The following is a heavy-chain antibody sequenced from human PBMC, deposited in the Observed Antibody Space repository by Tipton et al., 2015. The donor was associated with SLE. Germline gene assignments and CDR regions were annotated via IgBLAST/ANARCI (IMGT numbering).Heavy chain of an antibody. Sequence: SLRLSCAASGFLFRSYGMHWVRQAPGKGLEWVAVIWYDGSIQYYADSVKGRFTISRDNSKNTLYLHMNSLRTEDTALYYCAKDPVTTVTTFWYFDLWGRGTLVTVSS. CDR1: GFLFRSYG. V-gene: IGHV3-30*18. J-gene: IGHJ2*01. CDR3: AKDPVTTVTTFWYFDL. CDR2: IWYDGSIQ. D-gene: IGHD4-17*01.